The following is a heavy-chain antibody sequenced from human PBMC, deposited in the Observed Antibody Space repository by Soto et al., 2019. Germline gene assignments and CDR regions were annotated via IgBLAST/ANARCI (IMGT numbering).Heavy chain of an antibody. J-gene: IGHJ3*02. D-gene: IGHD1-7*01. V-gene: IGHV3-15*01. CDR1: GFTFSNAW. Sequence: GGSLRLSCAASGFTFSNAWMSWVRQAPGKGLEWVGRIKSKTDGGTTDYAAPVKGRFTISRDDSKNTLYLQMNSLKTEDTAVYYCTTEGNWNYADAFDIWGQGTMVTVSS. CDR2: IKSKTDGGTT. CDR3: TTEGNWNYADAFDI.